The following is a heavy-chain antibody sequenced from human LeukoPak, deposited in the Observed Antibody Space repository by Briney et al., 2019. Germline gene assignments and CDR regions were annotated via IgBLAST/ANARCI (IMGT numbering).Heavy chain of an antibody. D-gene: IGHD2-8*01. Sequence: SVKVSCKASGGTFSSYAISWVRQAPGQGLEWMGGIIPIFGTANYAQKFQGRVTITADESTSTAYMELSSLRSEDTAVYYCARGLYCTNGVCPNWFDPWGQGTLVTVSS. J-gene: IGHJ5*02. CDR2: IIPIFGTA. CDR3: ARGLYCTNGVCPNWFDP. V-gene: IGHV1-69*13. CDR1: GGTFSSYA.